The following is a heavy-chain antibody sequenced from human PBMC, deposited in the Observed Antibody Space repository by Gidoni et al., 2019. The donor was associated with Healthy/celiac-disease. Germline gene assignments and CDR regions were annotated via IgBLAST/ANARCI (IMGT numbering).Heavy chain of an antibody. Sequence: FTISRDNSKNTLYLQMNSLRAEDTAVYYCARDLLFGWYFDLWGRGTLVTVSS. J-gene: IGHJ2*01. CDR3: ARDLLFGWYFDL. D-gene: IGHD3-10*01. V-gene: IGHV3-30*01.